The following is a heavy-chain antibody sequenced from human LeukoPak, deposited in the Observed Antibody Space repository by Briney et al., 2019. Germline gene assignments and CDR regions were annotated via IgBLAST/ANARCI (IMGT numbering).Heavy chain of an antibody. J-gene: IGHJ4*02. CDR2: ISAYNGNT. V-gene: IGHV1-18*01. CDR1: GYTFTSYG. D-gene: IGHD2-2*03. CDR3: ARPHGYCSSNSCYALEA. Sequence: ASVKVSCKASGYTFTSYGISWVRQAPGQGLEWMGWISAYNGNTNYAQKLQGRVTMTTDTSTSTAYMELRSLRSDDTAVYYCARPHGYCSSNSCYALEAWGQGTLVTVSS.